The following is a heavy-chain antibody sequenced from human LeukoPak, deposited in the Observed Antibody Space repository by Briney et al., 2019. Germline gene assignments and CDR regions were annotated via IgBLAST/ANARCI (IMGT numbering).Heavy chain of an antibody. CDR1: GAFISTRGYF. D-gene: IGHD6-13*01. CDR2: IYYSGST. J-gene: IGHJ5*02. CDR3: AKVPYSSSWYGDGINWFDP. Sequence: SETLSLTCTVSGAFISTRGYFWGWIRQPPGKGLEWIGSIYYSGSTYNNPSLKSRVTISLDTSKNQFSLKVTSVTAADTAVYYCAKVPYSSSWYGDGINWFDPWGQGTLVTVSS. V-gene: IGHV4-39*07.